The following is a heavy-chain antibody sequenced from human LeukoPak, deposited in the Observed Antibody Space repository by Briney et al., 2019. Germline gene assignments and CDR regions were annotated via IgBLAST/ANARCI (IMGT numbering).Heavy chain of an antibody. D-gene: IGHD5-24*01. CDR2: VYTSGST. V-gene: IGHV4-61*02. CDR3: AMRRVEMATIYAFDI. J-gene: IGHJ3*02. CDR1: GGSISSGSYY. Sequence: SQTLSLTCTVSGGSISSGSYYWSWIRQPAGKGLEWIGRVYTSGSTNYNPSLKSRDTISVDTSKNQFSLKLSSVTAADTAVYYCAMRRVEMATIYAFDIWGQGTMVTVSS.